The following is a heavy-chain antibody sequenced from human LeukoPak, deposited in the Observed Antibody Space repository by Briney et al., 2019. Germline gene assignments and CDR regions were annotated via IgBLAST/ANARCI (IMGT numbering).Heavy chain of an antibody. CDR2: IYPGDPEN. V-gene: IGHV5-51*01. J-gene: IGHJ4*02. Sequence: GEPLKTSGKASGYSFTSYWIGWVRQMPGKGLEWIGIIYPGDPENRPSPSFQGQVNISADKSISTAYLQWSSLKASDTAMYYCARWVVGGAQGDDWGQGTPVTVSS. CDR1: GYSFTSYW. CDR3: ARWVVGGAQGDD. D-gene: IGHD3-16*01.